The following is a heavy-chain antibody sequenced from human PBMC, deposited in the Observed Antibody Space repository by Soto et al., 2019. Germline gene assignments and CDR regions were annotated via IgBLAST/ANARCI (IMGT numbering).Heavy chain of an antibody. CDR3: ARGYCSSTSCLPGALNQEYFQH. CDR2: IKQDGSEK. J-gene: IGHJ1*01. D-gene: IGHD2-2*01. CDR1: GFTFSSYW. V-gene: IGHV3-7*01. Sequence: EVQLVESGGGLVQPGGSLRLSCAASGFTFSSYWMSWVRQAPGKGLEWVANIKQDGSEKYYVDSVKGRFTISRDNAKNSLYLQMNSLRAEDTAVYYCARGYCSSTSCLPGALNQEYFQHWGQGTLVTVSS.